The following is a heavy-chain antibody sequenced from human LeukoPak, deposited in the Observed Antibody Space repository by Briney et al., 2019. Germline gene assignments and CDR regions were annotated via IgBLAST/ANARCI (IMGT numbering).Heavy chain of an antibody. CDR2: INPNSGGT. CDR1: GYTFTDYY. V-gene: IGHV1-2*02. D-gene: IGHD6-13*01. J-gene: IGHJ4*02. CDR3: ARDSVAAAYDY. Sequence: GASVKVSCKASGYTFTDYYMHWVRQAPGQGLEWMGWINPNSGGTNYAQKFQGRVTMTTDTSTSTAYMELRSLRSDDTAVYYCARDSVAAAYDYWGQGTLVTVSS.